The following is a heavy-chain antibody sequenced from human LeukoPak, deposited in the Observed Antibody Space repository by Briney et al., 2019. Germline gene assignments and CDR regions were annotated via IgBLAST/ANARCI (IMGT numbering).Heavy chain of an antibody. CDR2: ISYDGSNK. D-gene: IGHD3-22*01. J-gene: IGHJ3*02. CDR3: ARELHSSGYSGDAFDI. V-gene: IGHV3-30*04. Sequence: GGSLRLSCAASGFTFSSYAMHWVRQAPGKGLEWVAVISYDGSNKYYADSVKGRFTISRDNSKNTLYLQMNSLRAEDTAVYYCARELHSSGYSGDAFDIWGQGTMVTVSS. CDR1: GFTFSSYA.